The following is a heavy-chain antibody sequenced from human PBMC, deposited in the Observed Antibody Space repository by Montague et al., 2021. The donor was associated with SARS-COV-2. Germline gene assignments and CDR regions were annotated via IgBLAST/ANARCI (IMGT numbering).Heavy chain of an antibody. D-gene: IGHD3-10*01. V-gene: IGHV4-39*01. CDR1: GGSITSSSYY. CDR2: IYYSGST. CDR3: VSLWKYGSGSHYALWDYYNYGVDV. Sequence: SETRSLTCSVSGGSITSSSYYWGWIRQSPDKGLEWIGNIYYSGSTYYNPSLKSRVTISVDTFKYQFSLKLSSVTAADTAVYYCVSLWKYGSGSHYALWDYYNYGVDVWGQGTTVTVSS. J-gene: IGHJ6*02.